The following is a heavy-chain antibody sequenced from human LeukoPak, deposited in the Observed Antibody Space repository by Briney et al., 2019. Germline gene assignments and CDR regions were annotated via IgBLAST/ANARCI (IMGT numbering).Heavy chain of an antibody. CDR2: IYYSGST. CDR3: ARAGPPDYCSSASCHVGY. CDR1: GGAISSSKYY. Sequence: SETLSLTCTVSGGAISSSKYYWVWIRQPPGKGLEWIGSIYYSGSTYYSMSLKSRVTISLDTSKNQFSLRLTSVTAADTAVYYCARAGPPDYCSSASCHVGYWGQGTLVTVSS. J-gene: IGHJ4*02. D-gene: IGHD2-2*01. V-gene: IGHV4-39*07.